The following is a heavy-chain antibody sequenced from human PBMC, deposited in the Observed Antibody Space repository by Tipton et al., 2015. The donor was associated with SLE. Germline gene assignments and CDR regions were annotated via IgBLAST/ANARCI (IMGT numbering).Heavy chain of an antibody. D-gene: IGHD6-13*01. V-gene: IGHV4-34*01. CDR2: INHSGST. Sequence: TLSLTCAVYGGSFSGYYWSRIRKSPGKGLEWIGEINHSGSTNYNTCLKSRVTIPVDTSKNQFSLKLSSVTAADTAVYYCATSIAAAGTGWFDPWGQGTLVTVSS. CDR1: GGSFSGYY. J-gene: IGHJ5*02. CDR3: ATSIAAAGTGWFDP.